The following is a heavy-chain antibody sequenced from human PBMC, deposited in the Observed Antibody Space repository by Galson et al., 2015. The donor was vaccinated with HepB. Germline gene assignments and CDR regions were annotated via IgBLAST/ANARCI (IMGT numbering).Heavy chain of an antibody. V-gene: IGHV3-30*04. J-gene: IGHJ4*02. CDR1: GFTFSSYA. CDR3: ARVGALLFDY. CDR2: ISYDGSNK. Sequence: SLRLSCAASGFTFSSYAMHWVRQAPGKGLEWVAVISYDGSNKYYADSVKGRFTISRDNSKNTLYLQMNSLRAEDTAVYYCARVGALLFDYWGQGTLVTVSS.